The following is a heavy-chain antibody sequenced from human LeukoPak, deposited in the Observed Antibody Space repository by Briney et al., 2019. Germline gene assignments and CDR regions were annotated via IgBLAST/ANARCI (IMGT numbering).Heavy chain of an antibody. CDR2: LYHSGST. J-gene: IGHJ4*02. CDR3: ARSPDCSSTSCYRGIYYFDY. D-gene: IGHD2-2*02. V-gene: IGHV4-38-2*01. CDR1: GYSISSGYY. Sequence: PSETLSLTCAVSGYSISSGYYWGWIRQPPGKGLEWVGSLYHSGSTYYNPSLKSRVTISVDTSKNQFSLKLSSVTAADTAVYYCARSPDCSSTSCYRGIYYFDYWGQGTLVTVSS.